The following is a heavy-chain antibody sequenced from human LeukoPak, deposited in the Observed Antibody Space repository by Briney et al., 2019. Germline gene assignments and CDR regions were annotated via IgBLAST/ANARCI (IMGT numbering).Heavy chain of an antibody. J-gene: IGHJ6*03. V-gene: IGHV3-53*01. Sequence: GGSLRLSCAASGFTVSSNYMSWVRQAPGKGLEWVSVIYSGGSTYYADSVKGRFTFSRDNSKNTLYLQMNSLRAEDTAVYYCARDRRYSYGSYYYYMDVWGKGTTVTVSS. D-gene: IGHD5-18*01. CDR1: GFTVSSNY. CDR3: ARDRRYSYGSYYYYMDV. CDR2: IYSGGST.